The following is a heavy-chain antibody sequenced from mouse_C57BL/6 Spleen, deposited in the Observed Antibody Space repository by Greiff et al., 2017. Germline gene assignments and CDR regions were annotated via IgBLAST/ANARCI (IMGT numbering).Heavy chain of an antibody. V-gene: IGHV1-26*01. CDR3: ARSRAYYSKFAY. D-gene: IGHD2-5*01. CDR2: INPNNGGT. J-gene: IGHJ3*01. Sequence: VQLQQSGPELVKPGASVKISCKASGYTFTDYYMNWVKQSHGKSLEWIGDINPNNGGTSYNQKFKGKATLTVDKSSSTAYMELRSLTSEDSAVYYCARSRAYYSKFAYWGQGTLVTVSA. CDR1: GYTFTDYY.